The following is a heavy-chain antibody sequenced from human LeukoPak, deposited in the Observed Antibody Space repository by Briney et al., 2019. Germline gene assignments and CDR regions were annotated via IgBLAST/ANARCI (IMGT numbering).Heavy chain of an antibody. Sequence: PGGSLRLSCAGSGFIFSSYSMNWVRQAPGKGLEWVSSITSSSSYIYYADSVKGRFTISRDNAKNSLYLQMNSLRAEDTAVYYCAREERITMIVVVAYYFDYWGQGTLVTVSS. CDR3: AREERITMIVVVAYYFDY. D-gene: IGHD3-22*01. V-gene: IGHV3-21*01. CDR1: GFIFSSYS. J-gene: IGHJ4*02. CDR2: ITSSSSYI.